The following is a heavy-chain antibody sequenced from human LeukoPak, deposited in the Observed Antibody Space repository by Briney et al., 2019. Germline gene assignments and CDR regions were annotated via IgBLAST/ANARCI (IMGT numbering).Heavy chain of an antibody. V-gene: IGHV3-30*18. CDR1: GFTFSSYG. CDR3: AKDRTTVTTVY. J-gene: IGHJ4*02. D-gene: IGHD4-17*01. Sequence: GGSLRLSCAASGFTFSSYGMHWVRQAPGKGLGWVAVISNDGSSKYYADSVKGRFTISRDNSKNTLYLQMNSLRTEDTAVYYCAKDRTTVTTVYWGQGTLVTVSS. CDR2: ISNDGSSK.